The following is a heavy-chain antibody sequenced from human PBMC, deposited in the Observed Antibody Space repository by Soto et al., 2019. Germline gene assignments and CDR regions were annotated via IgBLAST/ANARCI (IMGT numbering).Heavy chain of an antibody. CDR1: GFTFGDYA. D-gene: IGHD3-16*02. V-gene: IGHV3-20*03. J-gene: IGHJ6*02. CDR3: ASGRDYIWGTYRYYYYYGMDV. Sequence: GDSVRLSSAVSGFTFGDYAMSWVRQVPGKGLEWVSGINRNGDSTGYVDSVKGRFTISRDNAKKSLYLQMNSLRAEDTALYYCASGRDYIWGTYRYYYYYGMDVWGQGT. CDR2: INRNGDST.